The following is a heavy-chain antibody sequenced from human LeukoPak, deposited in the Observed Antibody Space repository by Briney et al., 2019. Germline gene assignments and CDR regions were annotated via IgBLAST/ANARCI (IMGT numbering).Heavy chain of an antibody. CDR2: IRYDGSNK. Sequence: GGSLRLSCAASGFTFSSYGMHWVRQAPGKGLEWVAFIRYDGSNKYYADSVKGRFTISRDNSKNTLYLQMNSLRAEDTAVYYCAKDISPYIAAAGNSPNWFDPWGQGTLVTVSS. CDR3: AKDISPYIAAAGNSPNWFDP. CDR1: GFTFSSYG. J-gene: IGHJ5*02. V-gene: IGHV3-30*02. D-gene: IGHD6-13*01.